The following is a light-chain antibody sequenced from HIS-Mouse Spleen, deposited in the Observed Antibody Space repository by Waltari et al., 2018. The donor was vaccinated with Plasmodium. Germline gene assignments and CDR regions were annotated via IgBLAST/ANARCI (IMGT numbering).Light chain of an antibody. V-gene: IGKV3-15*01. J-gene: IGKJ3*01. CDR3: QQYNNWPFT. Sequence: EIVMTQSPAPLSVSPGERANPSCRASNSVSSNFAWYQQKPVQAPRLLIYGASTRDTGIPARFSGSGSATEFTLTISSLQSEDFAVYYCQQYNNWPFTFGPGTKVDIK. CDR1: NSVSSN. CDR2: GAS.